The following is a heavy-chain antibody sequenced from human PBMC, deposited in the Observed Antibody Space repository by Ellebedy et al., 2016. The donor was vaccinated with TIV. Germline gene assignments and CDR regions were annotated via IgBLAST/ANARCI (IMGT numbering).Heavy chain of an antibody. D-gene: IGHD1-14*01. Sequence: AASVKVSCKASGYTFTSYDINWVRQATGQGLAWMGWMNPDSDNRGYALKFQGRVTITRNISISTAYLELSSLISEETAVYYCPRGGTVTAAREGNGLDVWGQGTTVTVSS. J-gene: IGHJ6*02. CDR3: PRGGTVTAAREGNGLDV. V-gene: IGHV1-8*03. CDR2: MNPDSDNR. CDR1: GYTFTSYD.